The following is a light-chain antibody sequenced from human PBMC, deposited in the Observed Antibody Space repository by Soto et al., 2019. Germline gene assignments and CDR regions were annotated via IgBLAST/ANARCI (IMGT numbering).Light chain of an antibody. J-gene: IGKJ1*01. Sequence: EIVMTQSPAPLSVSPGERATLSCRASQSVSSNLAWYQQKPGQAPRLLIYGASTRATCIPARFSGSGSGTEFTLTISSLQSEDCAVYYCQQYNNCARPFGQGTKVEIK. CDR3: QQYNNCARP. CDR1: QSVSSN. CDR2: GAS. V-gene: IGKV3-15*01.